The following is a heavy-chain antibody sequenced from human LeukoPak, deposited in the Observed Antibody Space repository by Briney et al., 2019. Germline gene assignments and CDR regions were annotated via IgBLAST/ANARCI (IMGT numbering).Heavy chain of an antibody. CDR1: GFSFSNYA. J-gene: IGHJ5*01. Sequence: GGSLSLSCAASGFSFSNYAMTWARQAPGKGLEWVSSISGSGTSTYYADSVKGRFTISRDNSKNTAYLQMNSLRVEDTAVYYCANDLPGKVWFDSWGQGTLVIVSS. CDR2: ISGSGTST. D-gene: IGHD1-14*01. V-gene: IGHV3-23*01. CDR3: ANDLPGKVWFDS.